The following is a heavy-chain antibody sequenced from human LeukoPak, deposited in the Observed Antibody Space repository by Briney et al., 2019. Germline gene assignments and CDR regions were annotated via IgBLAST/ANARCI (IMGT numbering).Heavy chain of an antibody. V-gene: IGHV4-4*07. D-gene: IGHD6-6*01. CDR1: GGPISSYY. CDR3: AREAAARPLSYYYYMDV. CDR2: IYTSGST. J-gene: IGHJ6*03. Sequence: PSETLSLTCTVSGGPISSYYWSWIRQPAGKGLEWIGRIYTSGSTNYNPSLKSRVTMSVDTSKTQFSLKLSSVTAADTAVYYCAREAAARPLSYYYYMDVWGRGTTVTVSS.